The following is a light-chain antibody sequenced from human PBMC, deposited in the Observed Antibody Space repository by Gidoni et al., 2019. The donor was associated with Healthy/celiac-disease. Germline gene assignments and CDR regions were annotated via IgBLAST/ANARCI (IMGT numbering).Light chain of an antibody. V-gene: IGKV3-20*01. CDR3: QQYGSSPLT. Sequence: GPLCLRAVGRGHPPVRGRCESRSSQLAWYQQKPGQAPRLLIYGASSRATGIPDRVSGSGSGTDLTLTISRLEPEDFAVYYCQQYGSSPLTFGGGTKVEIK. CDR2: GAS. CDR1: ESRSSQ. J-gene: IGKJ4*01.